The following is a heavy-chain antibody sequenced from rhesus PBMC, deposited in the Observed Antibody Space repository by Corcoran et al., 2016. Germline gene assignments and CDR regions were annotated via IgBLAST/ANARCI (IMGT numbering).Heavy chain of an antibody. J-gene: IGHJ4*01. D-gene: IGHD6-25*01. CDR2: ISERVGTT. CDR3: TRGPGYSGSWTFDY. Sequence: DVQLVESGGGLVKPGGSLRLSCVASGFTFSSYEMHWVRQAPGKGLDLVSVISERVGTTYYADPVKGRFTISRDNAKNSLFLQMNSLRAEDTAVYYCTRGPGYSGSWTFDYWGQGVLVTVSS. CDR1: GFTFSSYE. V-gene: IGHV3-100*02.